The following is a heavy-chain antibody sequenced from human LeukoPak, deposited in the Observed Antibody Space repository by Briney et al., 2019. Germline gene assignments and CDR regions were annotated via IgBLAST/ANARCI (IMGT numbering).Heavy chain of an antibody. Sequence: GGSLRLSCAASGFTFSDYYMSWIRQAPGKGLEWVANIKQDGSEKYYVDSVKGRFTISRDNAKNSLYLQMNSLRAEDTAVYYCARERYDFWSGYYRNFDYWGQGTLVTVSS. CDR3: ARERYDFWSGYYRNFDY. CDR2: IKQDGSEK. D-gene: IGHD3-3*01. J-gene: IGHJ4*02. CDR1: GFTFSDYY. V-gene: IGHV3-7*01.